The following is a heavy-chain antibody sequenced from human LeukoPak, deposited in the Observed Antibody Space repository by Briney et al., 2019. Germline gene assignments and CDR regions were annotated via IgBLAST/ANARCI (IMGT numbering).Heavy chain of an antibody. CDR3: AKTIVVVPAAIFDY. D-gene: IGHD2-2*01. CDR1: GFTFSSYG. Sequence: GGSLRLSCAASGFTFSSYGMHWVRQAPGKGLEWVAFIRYDGSNKYYADSVKGRFTISRDNSKNTLYLQMNSLRAEDTAVYYCAKTIVVVPAAIFDYWGQGTLVIVSS. J-gene: IGHJ4*02. V-gene: IGHV3-30*02. CDR2: IRYDGSNK.